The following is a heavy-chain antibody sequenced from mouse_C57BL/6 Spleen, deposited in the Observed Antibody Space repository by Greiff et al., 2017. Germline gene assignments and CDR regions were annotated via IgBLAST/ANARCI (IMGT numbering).Heavy chain of an antibody. D-gene: IGHD1-1*01. V-gene: IGHV1-55*01. CDR1: GYTFTSYW. Sequence: QVQLQQPGAELVKPGASVKMSCKASGYTFTSYWITWVKQRPGQGLEWIGDIYPGSGSTNYNEKFKSKATLTVDTSSSTAYMQLSSLTSEDSAVYYCARSTTHYYAMDYWGQGTTVTVSS. CDR2: IYPGSGST. CDR3: ARSTTHYYAMDY. J-gene: IGHJ4*01.